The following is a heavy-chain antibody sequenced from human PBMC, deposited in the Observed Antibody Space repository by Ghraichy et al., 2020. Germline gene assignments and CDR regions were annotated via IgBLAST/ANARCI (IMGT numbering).Heavy chain of an antibody. CDR1: GGSVSSSRYY. CDR3: ARSTSTAFDY. CDR2: IYYNGIT. D-gene: IGHD1-1*01. J-gene: IGHJ4*02. Sequence: ESLNISCTVFGGSVSSSRYYWGWIRQPPGKGLEWIGNIYYNGITYYNPSLESRVTISIDTSKNQFSLKLSSGTATDTAVYYCARSTSTAFDYWGQGTPVTVSS. V-gene: IGHV4-39*01.